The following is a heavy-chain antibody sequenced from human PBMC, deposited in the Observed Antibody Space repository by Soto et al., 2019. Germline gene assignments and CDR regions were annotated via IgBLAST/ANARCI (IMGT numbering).Heavy chain of an antibody. CDR3: ARDLASGIAAAGPLFDY. CDR1: GYTFTGYY. D-gene: IGHD6-13*01. CDR2: INPNSGGT. V-gene: IGHV1-2*04. J-gene: IGHJ4*02. Sequence: ASVKVSCKASGYTFTGYYMHWVRQAPGQGLEWMGWINPNSGGTNYAQKFQGWVTMTRDTSISTAYMELSRLRSDDTAVYYCARDLASGIAAAGPLFDYWGQGTLVTVS.